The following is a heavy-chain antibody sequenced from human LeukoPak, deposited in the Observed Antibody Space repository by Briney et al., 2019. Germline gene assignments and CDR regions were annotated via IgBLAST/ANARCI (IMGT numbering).Heavy chain of an antibody. CDR3: ARGSAYYDFWSGYSPLGRWFDP. Sequence: PSETLSLTCIVSGGSISSYYWSWIRQPPGKGLEWIGYIYYSGSTNYNPSLKSRVTISVGTSKNQFSLKLSSVTAADTAVYYCARGSAYYDFWSGYSPLGRWFDPWGQGTLVTVSS. D-gene: IGHD3-3*01. CDR1: GGSISSYY. V-gene: IGHV4-59*01. CDR2: IYYSGST. J-gene: IGHJ5*02.